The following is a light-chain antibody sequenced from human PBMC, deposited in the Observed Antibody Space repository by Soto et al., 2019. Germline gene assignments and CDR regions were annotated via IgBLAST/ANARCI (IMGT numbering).Light chain of an antibody. Sequence: EIVLAQSPATVSLSPGESATLSCRASQTVANNYFAWYQQRPGQAPRLVIFGASSRATGIPDRFRGSGSGTDFTLSISRVEPEDFAVYYCQQYDSSYTFGQGTKLEIK. CDR2: GAS. J-gene: IGKJ2*01. CDR3: QQYDSSYT. CDR1: QTVANNY. V-gene: IGKV3-20*01.